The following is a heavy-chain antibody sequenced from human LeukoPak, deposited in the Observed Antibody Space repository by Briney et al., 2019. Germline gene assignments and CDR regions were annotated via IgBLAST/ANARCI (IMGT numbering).Heavy chain of an antibody. CDR3: TTDGVGVEGATYDN. D-gene: IGHD1-26*01. CDR1: GFTFINAW. V-gene: IGHV3-15*01. CDR2: IKAKAHGGTI. Sequence: PGGSRRLSCAASGFTFINAWMAWVRQAPGKGLEWVGRIKAKAHGGTIEYAAPVKGRFTISRDDSKNTLYLQMNSLKTEDTAVYYCTTDGVGVEGATYDNWGQGTLVSVSS. J-gene: IGHJ4*02.